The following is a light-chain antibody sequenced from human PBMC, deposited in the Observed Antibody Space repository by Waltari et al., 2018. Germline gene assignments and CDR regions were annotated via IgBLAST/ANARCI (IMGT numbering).Light chain of an antibody. CDR1: SSDAGGYNY. CDR3: SSYAGSNNPVV. CDR2: EVS. Sequence: QSALTQPPSASGSPGQSVTISCTGTSSDAGGYNYVSWYQQHPGKAPKLIIYEVSKRPSGVPDRFSGSKSGNTASLTVSGLQAEDEADYYCSSYAGSNNPVVFGGGTKLTVL. V-gene: IGLV2-8*01. J-gene: IGLJ2*01.